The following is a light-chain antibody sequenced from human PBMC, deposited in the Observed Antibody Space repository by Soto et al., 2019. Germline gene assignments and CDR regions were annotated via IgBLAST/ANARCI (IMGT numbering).Light chain of an antibody. CDR1: QSVSSSY. CDR3: QQYGNSPRT. CDR2: GAS. Sequence: EIVLTQSPGTLSLSPGERATLSCRASQSVSSSYLAWYKQKPGQAHRLVIYGASSSATGIPDRFSGSGSGTDFTLTISRLEPEDFAVYYWQQYGNSPRTFGQWTKVELK. J-gene: IGKJ1*01. V-gene: IGKV3-20*01.